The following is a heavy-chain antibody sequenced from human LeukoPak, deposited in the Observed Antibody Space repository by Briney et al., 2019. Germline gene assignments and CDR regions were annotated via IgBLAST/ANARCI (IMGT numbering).Heavy chain of an antibody. CDR1: GGSISSRNHY. V-gene: IGHV4-39*01. CDR2: IFYTGNT. CDR3: SRHVNTFDY. Sequence: SEPLSLTCSVSGGSISSRNHYWGWIRQPPGKGLEWIGSIFYTGNTYYNPSLRSRVTMSVDTSKNHFSLNLSSVTAADMAVYYCSRHVNTFDYWGQGALVTVSS. J-gene: IGHJ4*02.